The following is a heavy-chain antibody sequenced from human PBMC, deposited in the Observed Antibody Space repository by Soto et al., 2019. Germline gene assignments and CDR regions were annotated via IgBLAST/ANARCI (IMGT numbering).Heavy chain of an antibody. CDR2: INPSGDSI. J-gene: IGHJ4*02. CDR1: GYSFSSYY. V-gene: IGHV1-46*01. D-gene: IGHD1-26*01. CDR3: AGDWEFGY. Sequence: ASVKLSCKASGYSFSSYYMHWVRQAPVQGLEWMGVINPSGDSITYAQKFHGRVTMTKDTSTSTLFMEVSSLRSEDTAVYFCAGDWEFGYWGQGTLVTVSS.